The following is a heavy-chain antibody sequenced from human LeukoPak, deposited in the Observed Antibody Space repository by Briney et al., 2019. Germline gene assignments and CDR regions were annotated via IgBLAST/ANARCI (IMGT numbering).Heavy chain of an antibody. CDR1: GYTFTSYY. Sequence: ASVKVSCKASGYTFTSYYMHWVGQAPGQGLEWMGIINPSGGSTSYAQKFQGRVTMTRDTSTSTVYMELSSLRSEDTAVYYCAREAVAGDDAFDIWGQGTMVTVSS. CDR3: AREAVAGDDAFDI. V-gene: IGHV1-46*01. J-gene: IGHJ3*02. D-gene: IGHD6-19*01. CDR2: INPSGGST.